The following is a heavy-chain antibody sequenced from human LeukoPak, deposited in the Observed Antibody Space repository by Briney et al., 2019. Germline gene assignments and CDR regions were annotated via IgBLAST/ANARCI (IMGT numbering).Heavy chain of an antibody. Sequence: GGSLRLSCAASGSTFSSYWMHWVCQAPGKGLVWVSHTNSDGSTTTYADSVKGRFTISRDNARTTLYLQMNSLRAEDTAVYYCASSARGYRFGFDSWGQGTLVTVSS. CDR2: TNSDGSTT. CDR3: ASSARGYRFGFDS. CDR1: GSTFSSYW. V-gene: IGHV3-74*01. J-gene: IGHJ4*02. D-gene: IGHD3-10*01.